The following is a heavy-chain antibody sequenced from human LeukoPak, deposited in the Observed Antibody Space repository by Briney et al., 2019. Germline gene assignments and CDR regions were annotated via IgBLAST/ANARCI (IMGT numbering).Heavy chain of an antibody. D-gene: IGHD2-15*01. CDR1: GFTFSTYA. CDR2: ISGSDGGT. Sequence: GGSLRLSCAASGFTFSTYAMAWVRQAPGKRLEWVSTISGSDGGTYHADSVKGRFTISRDNSKNTLYLQMNILRAEDTAVYYCARDSLYCSGGSCYSGLGSAFDIWGQGTMVTVSS. V-gene: IGHV3-23*01. CDR3: ARDSLYCSGGSCYSGLGSAFDI. J-gene: IGHJ3*02.